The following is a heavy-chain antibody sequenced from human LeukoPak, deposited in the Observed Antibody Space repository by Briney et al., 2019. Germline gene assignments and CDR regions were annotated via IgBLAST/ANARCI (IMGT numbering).Heavy chain of an antibody. V-gene: IGHV3-74*01. CDR2: INSDGSST. CDR3: ARDNEQWLRFAYNWFDP. J-gene: IGHJ5*02. Sequence: PGGSLRLSCAASGFTFSSYWMHWVRQAPGKGLVWVSRINSDGSSTSYADSVKGRFTISRDNAKNSLYLQMNSLRAEDTAVYYCARDNEQWLRFAYNWFDPWGQGTLVTVSS. D-gene: IGHD6-19*01. CDR1: GFTFSSYW.